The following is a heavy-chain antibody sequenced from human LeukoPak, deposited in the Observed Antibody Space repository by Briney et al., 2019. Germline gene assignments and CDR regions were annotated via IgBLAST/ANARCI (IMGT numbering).Heavy chain of an antibody. Sequence: GGSLRLSCAASGFTFSSYEMNWVRQAPGKGLEWVSYISSSGSTIYYADSVKGRFTISRDNAKNSLYLQMNSLRAEDTAVYYCARGIVIVGARQKVYYYYGMDVWGQGTTVTVS. J-gene: IGHJ6*02. D-gene: IGHD1-26*01. CDR2: ISSSGSTI. CDR1: GFTFSSYE. V-gene: IGHV3-48*03. CDR3: ARGIVIVGARQKVYYYYGMDV.